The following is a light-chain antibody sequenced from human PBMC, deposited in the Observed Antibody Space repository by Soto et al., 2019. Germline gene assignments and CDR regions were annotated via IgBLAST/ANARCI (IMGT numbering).Light chain of an antibody. V-gene: IGLV4-69*01. Sequence: QLVLTQSPSASASLGDSVKLTCTLSSGHSTYAIAWHQQQPEKGPRYLMKLNSDGSHSKGDGIPDRFSGSSSGAERYLTISSLQSEDEADYYCQTWGTGPWVFGGGTKLTVL. J-gene: IGLJ3*02. CDR1: SGHSTYA. CDR2: LNSDGSH. CDR3: QTWGTGPWV.